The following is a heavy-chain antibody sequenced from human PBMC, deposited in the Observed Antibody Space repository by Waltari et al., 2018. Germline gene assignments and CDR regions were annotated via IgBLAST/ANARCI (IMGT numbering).Heavy chain of an antibody. CDR2: INPNSGGT. D-gene: IGHD6-13*01. CDR1: GYTFTGYY. Sequence: QVQLVQSGAEVKKPGASVKVSCKASGYTFTGYYMHWVRQAPGQGLEWMGWINPNSGGTNYAQKVQGRVTMTRDTSISTAYMELSRLRSDDTAVYYCARVGRDSSSWFFDDWGQGTLVTVSS. V-gene: IGHV1-2*02. J-gene: IGHJ4*02. CDR3: ARVGRDSSSWFFDD.